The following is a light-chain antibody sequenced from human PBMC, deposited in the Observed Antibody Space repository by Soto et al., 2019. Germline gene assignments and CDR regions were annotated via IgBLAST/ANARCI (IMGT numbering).Light chain of an antibody. CDR3: QQYGRTSWT. J-gene: IGKJ1*01. CDR1: QSVSTNF. CDR2: GAS. Sequence: EIVLTQSPGTLSLPPGEGATLSCRASQSVSTNFFAWYQQKPGQAPRLLIYGASTRATGIPDRFSGSGSGTDFTLTISRLEPEDFAVYYCQQYGRTSWTFGQGTKVDIK. V-gene: IGKV3-20*01.